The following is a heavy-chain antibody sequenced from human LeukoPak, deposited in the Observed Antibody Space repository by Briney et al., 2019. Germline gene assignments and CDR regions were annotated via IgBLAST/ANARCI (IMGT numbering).Heavy chain of an antibody. CDR3: ARGLSYYDFWSGRLAPPADSLFDY. Sequence: SVKVSCKASGGTFSSYAISWVRQAPGQGLEWMGRIIPIFGTANYAQKLQGRVTMTTDTSTSTAYMELRSLRSDDTAVYYCARGLSYYDFWSGRLAPPADSLFDYWGQGTLVTVSS. D-gene: IGHD3-3*01. J-gene: IGHJ4*02. CDR1: GGTFSSYA. V-gene: IGHV1-69*05. CDR2: IIPIFGTA.